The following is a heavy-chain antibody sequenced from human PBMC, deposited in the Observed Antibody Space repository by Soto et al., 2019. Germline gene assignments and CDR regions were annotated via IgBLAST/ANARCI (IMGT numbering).Heavy chain of an antibody. J-gene: IGHJ4*02. Sequence: QVQLVESGGGVVQPGRSLRLSCAASGFNFSSYGLHWVRQAPGKGLEWVAVIYYDGSKKDYADSVQDRFTISRDNSKTTLYLQMDSLRAEDTAVYYCGRGVRGVIIHWGQGTLVTVSS. CDR1: GFNFSSYG. V-gene: IGHV3-33*01. CDR2: IYYDGSKK. D-gene: IGHD3-10*02. CDR3: GRGVRGVIIH.